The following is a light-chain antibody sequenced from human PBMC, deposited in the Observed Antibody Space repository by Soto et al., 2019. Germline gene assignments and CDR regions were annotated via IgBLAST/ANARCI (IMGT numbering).Light chain of an antibody. CDR1: QSISSSY. CDR3: QQDGSSPIT. CDR2: GAF. J-gene: IGKJ5*01. V-gene: IGKV3-20*01. Sequence: EIVLTQSPVTLSLSPGERATLSCRASQSISSSYFAWYQHKPGQGPRLLIYGAFTLATGIPARFSGSGSGTDFTLTISRLEPEDFAIYYCQQDGSSPITFGQGTRLEIK.